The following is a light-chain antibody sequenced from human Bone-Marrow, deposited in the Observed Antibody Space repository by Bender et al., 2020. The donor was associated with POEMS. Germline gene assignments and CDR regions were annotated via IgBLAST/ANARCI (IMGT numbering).Light chain of an antibody. J-gene: IGLJ3*02. V-gene: IGLV2-18*01. CDR1: NNDVADYNR. CDR2: EVT. Sequence: QSALTQPPSVSGSPGQSVTISCTGTNNDVADYNRVSWYQQSPGKAPKLIIHEVTNRPSGVPARFSGSKSGNTASLTISGLQAEDEADYYCSLYTSSSSWVFGGGTKLTVL. CDR3: SLYTSSSSWV.